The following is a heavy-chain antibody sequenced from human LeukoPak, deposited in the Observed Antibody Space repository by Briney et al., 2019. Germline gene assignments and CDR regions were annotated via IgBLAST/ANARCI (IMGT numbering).Heavy chain of an antibody. CDR2: ISYDGSNK. CDR1: GFTFSSYG. V-gene: IGHV3-30*18. J-gene: IGHJ4*02. D-gene: IGHD6-19*01. Sequence: PGGSLRLSWAASGFTFSSYGMHWVRQAPGKGLEWVAVISYDGSNKYYADSVKGRFTIYRDNSKNTLYLQMNSLRAEDTAVYYCAKVGRSGWYLNYFQYWGQGTLVTVSS. CDR3: AKVGRSGWYLNYFQY.